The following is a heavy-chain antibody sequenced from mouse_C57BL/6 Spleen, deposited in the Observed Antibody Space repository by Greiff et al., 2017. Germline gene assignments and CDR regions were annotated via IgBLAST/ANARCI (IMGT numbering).Heavy chain of an antibody. J-gene: IGHJ2*01. CDR2: IDPSDSYT. CDR3: ARSEGYDYDEGDFDY. V-gene: IGHV1-59*01. Sequence: VQLQQPGAELVRPGTSVKLSCKASGYTFTSYWMHWVKQRPGQGLEWIGVIDPSDSYTNYNQKFKGKATLTVDTSSSTAYMQLSSLTSEDSAVYYCARSEGYDYDEGDFDYWGQGTTLTVSS. D-gene: IGHD2-4*01. CDR1: GYTFTSYW.